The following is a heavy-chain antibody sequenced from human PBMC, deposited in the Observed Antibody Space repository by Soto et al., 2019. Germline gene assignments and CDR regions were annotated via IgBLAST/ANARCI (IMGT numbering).Heavy chain of an antibody. V-gene: IGHV4-31*03. J-gene: IGHJ5*02. CDR1: GASISSGGYY. Sequence: QVQLQESGPGLVKPSQTLSLTCTVSGASISSGGYYWGWIRQHPGKGLEWIGYIYYSGSTYYNPSLKSRAAISGDTSKNQFSLKLSSVTAADTAVYYCSTEPSPWGQGTLVTVSS. CDR2: IYYSGST. CDR3: STEPSP.